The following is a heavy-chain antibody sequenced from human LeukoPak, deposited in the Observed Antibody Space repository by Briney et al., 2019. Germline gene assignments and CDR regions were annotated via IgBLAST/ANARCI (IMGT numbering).Heavy chain of an antibody. Sequence: SETLSLTCTVSGGSISSYYWSWIRQPPGKGLEWIGYIYYSGSTNYNPSLKSRVTISVDTPKNQFSLKLSSVTAADTAVYYCAGFRGRDKTTVRLDYWGQGTLVTVSS. CDR2: IYYSGST. CDR1: GGSISSYY. V-gene: IGHV4-59*01. J-gene: IGHJ4*02. D-gene: IGHD4-11*01. CDR3: AGFRGRDKTTVRLDY.